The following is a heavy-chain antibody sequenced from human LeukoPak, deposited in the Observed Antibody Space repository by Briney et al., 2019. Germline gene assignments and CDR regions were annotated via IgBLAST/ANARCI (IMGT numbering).Heavy chain of an antibody. D-gene: IGHD5-12*01. J-gene: IGHJ4*02. V-gene: IGHV4-39*01. CDR1: GGSISSNGDH. Sequence: SETLSLTCTVSGGSISSNGDHWGWIRQPPGTGLEWIGTIYYSGSIYYNPSLKGRVTMSVDTSKNQFSLKLSSVTAADTAVYYCARLVGGYDQPLDYWGQGTLVTVSS. CDR3: ARLVGGYDQPLDY. CDR2: IYYSGSI.